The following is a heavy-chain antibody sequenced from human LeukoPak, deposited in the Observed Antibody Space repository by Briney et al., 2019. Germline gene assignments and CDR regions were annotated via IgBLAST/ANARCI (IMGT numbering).Heavy chain of an antibody. D-gene: IGHD3-10*01. J-gene: IGHJ5*02. V-gene: IGHV3-7*03. CDR3: ASLGSGSYRFDP. Sequence: GGSLRLSCAASGFTFSSYWMSWVRQAPGKGLEWVANIKQGGSEKYYVDSVKGRFTISRDNAKNSLYLQMNSLRAEDTAVYYCASLGSGSYRFDPWGQGTLVTVSS. CDR1: GFTFSSYW. CDR2: IKQGGSEK.